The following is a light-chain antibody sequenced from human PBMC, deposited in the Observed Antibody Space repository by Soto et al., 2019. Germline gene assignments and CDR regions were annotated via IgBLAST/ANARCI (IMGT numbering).Light chain of an antibody. CDR2: DAS. V-gene: IGKV1-33*01. J-gene: IGKJ5*01. CDR3: QQYDILPIT. CDR1: QDINIY. Sequence: IQLNPSSFSLFSNLEDRVTTTCQATQDINIYLNWYQQKPGKAPNLLIYDASNLEIGVPSRFSGSGSGTHFTFTISSLQTEDIGTYYCQQYDILPITFGRGTRLEI.